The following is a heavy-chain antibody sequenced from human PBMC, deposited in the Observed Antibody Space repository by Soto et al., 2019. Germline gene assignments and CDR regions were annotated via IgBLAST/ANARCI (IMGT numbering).Heavy chain of an antibody. J-gene: IGHJ6*02. CDR2: VSTSGAT. CDR3: ARADYEILTGSYAMDV. CDR1: DDFISSYY. D-gene: IGHD3-9*01. V-gene: IGHV4-4*07. Sequence: SEALSLTCTVSDDFISSYYWNWIRQPAGKGLGWIGRVSTSGATNYNPSLERRVTMSVDTSKKQFSLKLTSVTAADTAVYFCARADYEILTGSYAMDVWGQGTTVTVSS.